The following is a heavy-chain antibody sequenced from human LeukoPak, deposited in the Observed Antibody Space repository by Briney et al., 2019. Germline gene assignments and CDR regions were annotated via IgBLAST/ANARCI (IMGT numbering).Heavy chain of an antibody. CDR1: GGSISSYY. CDR2: IYYSGST. CDR3: ARHGSSSWPDAFDI. D-gene: IGHD6-13*01. Sequence: SETLSLTCTVSGGSISSYYWSWIRQPPGKGLDWIGYIYYSGSTNYNPSLKSRVTISVDTSKNQFSLKLSSVTAADTAVYYCARHGSSSWPDAFDIWGQGTMVTVSS. V-gene: IGHV4-59*08. J-gene: IGHJ3*02.